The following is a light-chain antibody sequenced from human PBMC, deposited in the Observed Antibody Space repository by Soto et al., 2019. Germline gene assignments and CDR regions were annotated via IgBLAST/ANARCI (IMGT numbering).Light chain of an antibody. CDR1: QSISSW. Sequence: DIQMTQSPSTLSASLGDRVTITCRASQSISSWLAWYQQKPGKAPKLLIYDTSSLESGVPSRFSGSGSGTEFTLTISSLQTDDFATYYCQQYNSYLYTFGQGTKLEIK. V-gene: IGKV1-5*01. CDR3: QQYNSYLYT. J-gene: IGKJ2*01. CDR2: DTS.